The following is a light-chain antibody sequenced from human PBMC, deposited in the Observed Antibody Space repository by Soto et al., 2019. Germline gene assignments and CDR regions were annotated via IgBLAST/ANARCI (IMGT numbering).Light chain of an antibody. CDR1: SSDVGGYNY. J-gene: IGLJ1*01. Sequence: QSVLTQPPSASRSPGQSVTISCTGTSSDVGGYNYVSWYQQHPGKAPKLMIYEVSKRPSGVPDRFSGSKSGNTASLTVSGLQAEDKADYYCSSYAGSLYVFGTGTKLTFL. CDR3: SSYAGSLYV. CDR2: EVS. V-gene: IGLV2-8*01.